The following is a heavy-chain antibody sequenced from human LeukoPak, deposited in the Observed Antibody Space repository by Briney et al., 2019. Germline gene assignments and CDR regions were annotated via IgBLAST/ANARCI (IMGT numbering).Heavy chain of an antibody. CDR1: GYTFTSYA. V-gene: IGHV1-3*01. Sequence: GASVKVSCKASGYTFTSYAMHWVRQAPGQRLEWMGWINAGNGNTKYSQKFQGRVTITRDTSASTAYMELSSLRSEDTAVYYCEAAGWELMVDYWGQGTLVTVSS. D-gene: IGHD1-26*01. J-gene: IGHJ4*02. CDR2: INAGNGNT. CDR3: EAAGWELMVDY.